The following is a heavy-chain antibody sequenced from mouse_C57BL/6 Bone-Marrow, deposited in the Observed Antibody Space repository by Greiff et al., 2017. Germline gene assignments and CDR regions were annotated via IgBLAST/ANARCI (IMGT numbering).Heavy chain of an antibody. CDR2: IDPSDSYT. D-gene: IGHD6-1*01. Sequence: VQLQQPGAELVKPGASVKLSCKASGYTFTSYWMQWVKQRPGQGLEWIGEIDPSDSYTNYNQKFKGKATLTVDTYSSTAYMQLSSLTSEDSAVYYCARSSLYYYAMDYWGQGTSVTVSS. CDR1: GYTFTSYW. V-gene: IGHV1-50*01. J-gene: IGHJ4*01. CDR3: ARSSLYYYAMDY.